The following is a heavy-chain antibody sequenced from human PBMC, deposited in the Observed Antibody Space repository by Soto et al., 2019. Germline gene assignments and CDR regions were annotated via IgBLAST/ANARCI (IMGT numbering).Heavy chain of an antibody. J-gene: IGHJ2*01. CDR1: GGSISSSSYY. CDR3: ARHISSWYWYFCL. CDR2: IYYCGST. Sequence: QLQLQESGPGLVKPSETLSLTCTVSGGSISSSSYYWGWIRQPPGKGLEWIGSIYYCGSTFYNPSLKSRVAICVHTAKNQSSLKLGSVTAAGTAVYYCARHISSWYWYFCLWGRGSLVIVSS. D-gene: IGHD6-13*01. V-gene: IGHV4-39*01.